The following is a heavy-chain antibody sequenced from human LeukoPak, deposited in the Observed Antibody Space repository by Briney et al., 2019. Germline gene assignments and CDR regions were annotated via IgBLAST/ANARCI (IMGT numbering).Heavy chain of an antibody. V-gene: IGHV3-23*01. CDR3: VRDLRRMGATTAYLHH. CDR2: ISGSGGST. D-gene: IGHD1-26*01. CDR1: GFTFSSYA. Sequence: GGSLRLSCAASGFTFSSYAMSWVRQAPGKGLEWVSAISGSGGSTYYADSVKGRFTITRDNSKNTLYLQMNSLRVEDMAVYYCVRDLRRMGATTAYLHHWGQGTLVTVSS. J-gene: IGHJ1*01.